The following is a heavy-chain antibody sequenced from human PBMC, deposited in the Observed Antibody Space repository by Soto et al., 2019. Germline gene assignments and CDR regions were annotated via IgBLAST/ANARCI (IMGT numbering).Heavy chain of an antibody. V-gene: IGHV3-9*01. Sequence: FHIHSHGASEVTCEDYAMHWVRQAPGKGLEWVSGISWNSGSIGYADSVKGRFTISRDNAKNSLYLQMNSLRAEDTALYYCAKDYYYGSGSYFDYWGQGTLVTVSS. D-gene: IGHD3-10*01. CDR1: EVTCEDYA. CDR2: ISWNSGSI. J-gene: IGHJ4*02. CDR3: AKDYYYGSGSYFDY.